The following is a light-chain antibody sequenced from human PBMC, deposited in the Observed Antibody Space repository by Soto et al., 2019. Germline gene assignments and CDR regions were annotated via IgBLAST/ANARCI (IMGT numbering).Light chain of an antibody. CDR3: SSYTGSGTLYV. V-gene: IGLV2-14*01. CDR2: EVS. J-gene: IGLJ1*01. CDR1: NSDVGGYNY. Sequence: QSVLTQPASVSGSPGQSITISCTGTNSDVGGYNYVSWYQQHPGKAPKLVIYEVSNRPSGVSNRFSGSKSGNTASLTISGLQAEDEADFYCSSYTGSGTLYVFGTGTKLTVL.